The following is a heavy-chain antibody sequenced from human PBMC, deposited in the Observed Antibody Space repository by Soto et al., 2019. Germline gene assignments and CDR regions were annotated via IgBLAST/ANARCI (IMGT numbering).Heavy chain of an antibody. Sequence: NPSETLSLTCTVSGGSISSYYWSWIRQPAGKGLEWIGRIYTSGSTNYNPSLKSRVTMSVDTSKNQFSLKLSSVTAADTAVYYCASHSSIAALGAPDYWGQGTLVTV. CDR3: ASHSSIAALGAPDY. D-gene: IGHD6-6*01. CDR1: GGSISSYY. J-gene: IGHJ4*02. V-gene: IGHV4-4*07. CDR2: IYTSGST.